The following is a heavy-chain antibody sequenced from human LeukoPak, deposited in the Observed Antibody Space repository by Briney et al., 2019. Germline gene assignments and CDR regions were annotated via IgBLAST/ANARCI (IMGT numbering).Heavy chain of an antibody. CDR1: GFTFNSYA. J-gene: IGHJ4*02. CDR2: ISASGAST. CDR3: ARDCTQGSGSYYNDHAPCDY. D-gene: IGHD3-10*01. Sequence: PGGSLRLSCAASGFTFNSYAMSWVRQAPGKGLEWVSAISASGASTYYADSVKGRFTISRDNSKNTLHLQMNSLRAEDTAVYYCARDCTQGSGSYYNDHAPCDYWGQGTLVTVSS. V-gene: IGHV3-23*01.